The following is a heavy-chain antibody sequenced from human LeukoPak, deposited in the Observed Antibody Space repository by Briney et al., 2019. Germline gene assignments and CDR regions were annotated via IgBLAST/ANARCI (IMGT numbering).Heavy chain of an antibody. J-gene: IGHJ4*02. Sequence: ASVKVSCKASGGTFSSYTISWVRQAPGQGLEWMGRIIPILGIANYAQKLQGRVTMTTDTSTSTAYMELRSLRSDDTAVYYCASSSRYYYDSSGYYFDYWGQGTLVTVSS. V-gene: IGHV1-69*02. CDR2: IIPILGIA. D-gene: IGHD3-22*01. CDR3: ASSSRYYYDSSGYYFDY. CDR1: GGTFSSYT.